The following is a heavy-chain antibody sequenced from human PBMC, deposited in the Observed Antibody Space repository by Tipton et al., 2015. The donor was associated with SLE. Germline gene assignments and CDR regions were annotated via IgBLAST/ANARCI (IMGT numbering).Heavy chain of an antibody. Sequence: TLSLTCTVSGGSISSYYWSWIRQSPGKGLEWIGYIFYSGNTNYNPSLKSRVTISVDTSKNQFSLKLSSVTAADTAVYYCARSLGTYYYDSTVAFWGQGTLVTVSS. CDR2: IFYSGNT. D-gene: IGHD3-22*01. CDR1: GGSISSYY. CDR3: ARSLGTYYYDSTVAF. J-gene: IGHJ4*02. V-gene: IGHV4-59*07.